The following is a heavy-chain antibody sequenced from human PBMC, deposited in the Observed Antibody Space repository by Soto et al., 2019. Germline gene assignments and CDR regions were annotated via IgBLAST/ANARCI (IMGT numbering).Heavy chain of an antibody. Sequence: QVQLVQSGAEVKKPGASVKVSCKASGYTFTSYAMHWVRQAPGQRLEWIGWINAGNGNTKYSQKFQGRVTITRDTSASTAYMELSSLRSEDTAVYYCARANYDYIWGSYHPSDYWGQGTLVTVSS. CDR3: ARANYDYIWGSYHPSDY. V-gene: IGHV1-3*01. D-gene: IGHD3-16*02. J-gene: IGHJ4*02. CDR2: INAGNGNT. CDR1: GYTFTSYA.